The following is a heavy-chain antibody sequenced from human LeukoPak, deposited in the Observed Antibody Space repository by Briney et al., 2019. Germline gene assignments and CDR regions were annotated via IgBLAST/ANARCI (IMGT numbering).Heavy chain of an antibody. J-gene: IGHJ4*02. V-gene: IGHV4-39*01. CDR3: ARNSSRYCSETNCYTGGWLDI. Sequence: NPSETLSLTCTVSGGSIIRSSDYWVWIRQSPGKRLEWIGSIYYSGSTHYRPSLKSRLTISVDTPKNQFSLKLSSVTAEDTATYYCARNSSRYCSETNCYTGGWLDIWGQGMLVTVSS. CDR2: IYYSGST. CDR1: GGSIIRSSDY. D-gene: IGHD2-15*01.